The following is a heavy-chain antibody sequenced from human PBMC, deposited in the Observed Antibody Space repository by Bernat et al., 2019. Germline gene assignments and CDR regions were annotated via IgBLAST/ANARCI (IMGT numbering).Heavy chain of an antibody. V-gene: IGHV1-2*04. D-gene: IGHD2-21*02. CDR3: ARALRDRAYFDY. CDR2: INPNSGGT. CDR1: GYTFTGYY. Sequence: QVQLVRSGAVVKKPGASVKVSCKASGYTFTGYYMHCVRQAPGQGLEWMGWINPNSGGTNYAQKFQGWVNMTRDTSISTAYMELSRLRSDDTAVYYCARALRDRAYFDYWGQGTLVTVSS. J-gene: IGHJ4*02.